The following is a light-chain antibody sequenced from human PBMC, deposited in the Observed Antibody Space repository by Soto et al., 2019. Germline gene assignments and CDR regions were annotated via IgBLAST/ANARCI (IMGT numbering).Light chain of an antibody. CDR1: QSISSW. J-gene: IGKJ1*01. CDR2: KAS. V-gene: IGKV1-5*03. CDR3: QQYSYFAT. Sequence: DIQMTQSPSTLSASVGDRVTITSRAGQSISSWLTWYQQKAGQAPKLLIYKASIIVSGVPSRFSGSGSGTEFPLTISSLQPDDSATYYSQQYSYFATFGQGTRVEVQ.